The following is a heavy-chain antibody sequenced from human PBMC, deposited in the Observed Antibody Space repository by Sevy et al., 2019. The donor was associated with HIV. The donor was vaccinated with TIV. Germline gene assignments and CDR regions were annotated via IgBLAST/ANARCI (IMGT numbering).Heavy chain of an antibody. CDR2: IRPDGSDK. CDR1: GFTFSPYW. D-gene: IGHD1-26*01. Sequence: GGSLRLSCAASGFTFSPYWMTWVRQAPGKGLEWVANIRPDGSDKYYVDSVKGRFTISRDNAKHSLDLQMNSLRADDTAMYYCARGVGLDCWGQGALVTVSS. J-gene: IGHJ4*02. V-gene: IGHV3-7*01. CDR3: ARGVGLDC.